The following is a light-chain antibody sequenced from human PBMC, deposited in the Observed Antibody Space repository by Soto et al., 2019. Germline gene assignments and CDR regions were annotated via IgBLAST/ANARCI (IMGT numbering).Light chain of an antibody. Sequence: QSALTQPASVSGSPGQSITISCTGTSSDIGSHDHVFWYQQHPNKAPRLLIFDVSNRPSGISNRFSGSKSGNTASLTISGLQTEDEADYHCSSYAGANTLLFGGGTKLTVL. V-gene: IGLV2-14*03. CDR1: SSDIGSHDH. J-gene: IGLJ3*02. CDR2: DVS. CDR3: SSYAGANTLL.